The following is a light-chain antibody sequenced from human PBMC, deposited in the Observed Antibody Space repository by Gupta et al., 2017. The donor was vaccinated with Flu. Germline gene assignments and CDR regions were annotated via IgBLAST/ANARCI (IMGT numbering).Light chain of an antibody. Sequence: QSVLTQPPSASAPPGQRVTISCSGSSSNIASNAVNWYQHLPESAPKLLIYSNKERPSGVPDRISASKSGTSASLAISGLQAEDEADYYCAAWDDSLNAWVFGGGTKLTVL. V-gene: IGLV1-44*01. J-gene: IGLJ3*02. CDR2: SNK. CDR3: AAWDDSLNAWV. CDR1: SSNIASNA.